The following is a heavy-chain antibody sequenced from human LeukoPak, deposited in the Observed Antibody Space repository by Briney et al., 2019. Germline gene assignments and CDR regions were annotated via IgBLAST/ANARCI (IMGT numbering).Heavy chain of an antibody. Sequence: ASVKVSCKASGYTFTSYGISWVRQAPGQGLEWMGWISAYNGNRNYAQKLQGRVTMTTDTSTSTAYMELRSLRSDDTAVYYCARKVAAAGTLAWFDPWGQGTLVTVSS. CDR3: ARKVAAAGTLAWFDP. D-gene: IGHD6-13*01. CDR2: ISAYNGNR. CDR1: GYTFTSYG. J-gene: IGHJ5*02. V-gene: IGHV1-18*01.